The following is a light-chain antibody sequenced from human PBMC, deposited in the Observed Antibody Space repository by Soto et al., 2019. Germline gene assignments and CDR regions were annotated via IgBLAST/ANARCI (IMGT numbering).Light chain of an antibody. CDR1: QSVGSN. V-gene: IGKV3-15*01. J-gene: IGKJ1*01. CDR2: GAS. CDR3: QQYNNWPPWT. Sequence: ETVMTQSPATLSVSPGERATLSCMASQSVGSNLAWYQQKPGQAPRLLIDGASTRATGIPARFSGSGSGTEFTLTITSLQSEDFAVYYYQQYNNWPPWTFGQRTMVEIK.